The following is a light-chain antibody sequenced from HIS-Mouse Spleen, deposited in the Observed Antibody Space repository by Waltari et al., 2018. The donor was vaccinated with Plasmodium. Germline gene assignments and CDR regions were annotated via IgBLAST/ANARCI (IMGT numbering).Light chain of an antibody. J-gene: IGKJ2*01. CDR2: KSS. Sequence: DIQMTQSPSTLSASVGDRVTITSRASQSISSRLAWYQQKPAKAPTLLIYKSSSVESGVPSMFSGSASGTEVTFTSSSLQPDDFATDYCQQHNSHYTFGQGTKLEIK. V-gene: IGKV1-5*03. CDR3: QQHNSHYT. CDR1: QSISSR.